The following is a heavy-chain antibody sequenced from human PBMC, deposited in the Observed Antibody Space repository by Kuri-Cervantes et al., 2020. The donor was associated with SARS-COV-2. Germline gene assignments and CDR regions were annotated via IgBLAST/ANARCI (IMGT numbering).Heavy chain of an antibody. CDR2: ISYDGSNK. D-gene: IGHD2-15*01. CDR1: GFTFSSYA. V-gene: IGHV3-30*04. J-gene: IGHJ4*02. CDR3: AKGYCSGGSCSPDY. Sequence: GESLKISCAASGFTFSSYAMHWVRQAPGKGLEWVAVISYDGSNKYYADSVKGRFTISRDNSKNTLYLQMNSLRAEDTAVYYCAKGYCSGGSCSPDYWGQGTLVTVSS.